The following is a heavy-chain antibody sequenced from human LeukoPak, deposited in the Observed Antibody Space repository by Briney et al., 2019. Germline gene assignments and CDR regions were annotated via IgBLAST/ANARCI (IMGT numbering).Heavy chain of an antibody. Sequence: PGGSLRLSCAVSGFTFSSYWMHWVRQAPGKWLVWVSRIKSDGSNTNYADSVKGRFTISRDNSKNTVYLQMNNVRAEDTAVYYCAKDGAWLRFDDWGQGTLLTVSS. J-gene: IGHJ4*02. CDR1: GFTFSSYW. V-gene: IGHV3-74*01. CDR3: AKDGAWLRFDD. D-gene: IGHD5-12*01. CDR2: IKSDGSNT.